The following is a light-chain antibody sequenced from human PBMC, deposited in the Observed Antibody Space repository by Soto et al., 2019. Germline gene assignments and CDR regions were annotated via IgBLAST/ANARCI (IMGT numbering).Light chain of an antibody. Sequence: GDRVTITCRASQSINAWLAWYQQKPGKAPKLLIYDVSTLASGVPSRFSGSASGTEFTLTISNLESDDFASYYCQQYHRYSTFGQGTSVDIK. V-gene: IGKV1-5*01. J-gene: IGKJ1*01. CDR1: QSINAW. CDR3: QQYHRYST. CDR2: DVS.